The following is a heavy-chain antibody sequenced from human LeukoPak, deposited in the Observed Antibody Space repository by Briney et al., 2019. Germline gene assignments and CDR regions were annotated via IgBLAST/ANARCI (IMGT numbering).Heavy chain of an antibody. D-gene: IGHD3-9*01. Sequence: SLKVSCKASGFTFARSAVQWVRQARGQRPEWIGWIVIANGDTNYAQKFQERLTITRDMSTSTAYMELSSLRSEDTAVYYCAAEDDFLTGYYDFDYWGQGTVVTVSS. CDR2: IVIANGDT. J-gene: IGHJ4*02. CDR1: GFTFARSA. V-gene: IGHV1-58*01. CDR3: AAEDDFLTGYYDFDY.